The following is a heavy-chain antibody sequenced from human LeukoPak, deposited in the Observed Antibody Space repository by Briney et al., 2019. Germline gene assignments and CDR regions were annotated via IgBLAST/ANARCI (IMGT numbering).Heavy chain of an antibody. V-gene: IGHV1-18*01. CDR2: ISAYNGNT. D-gene: IGHD6-13*01. J-gene: IGHJ4*02. CDR1: GYTFTSYG. CDR3: ARPPTPYSSSWFFDY. Sequence: ASVKVSCKASGYTFTSYGISWVRQAPGQGLEWMGWISAYNGNTNYAQKLQGRVTMTTDTSTSTAYMELRSLRSDDTAVYYCARPPTPYSSSWFFDYWGQGTLVTVSS.